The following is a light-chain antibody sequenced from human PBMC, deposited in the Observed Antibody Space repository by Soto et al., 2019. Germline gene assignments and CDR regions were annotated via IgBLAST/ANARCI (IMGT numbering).Light chain of an antibody. J-gene: IGLJ2*01. CDR1: RSDIVAYNF. CDR3: TSWTTSTTMI. Sequence: QSALTQPASVSGSPGQSITISCTGTRSDIVAYNFVSWYQQHPGKAPKLMLYDVNIRPSGVSNRFSGSKSGNTASLTISGLQAEDEADYYCTSWTTSTTMIFGGGTKLTVL. V-gene: IGLV2-14*03. CDR2: DVN.